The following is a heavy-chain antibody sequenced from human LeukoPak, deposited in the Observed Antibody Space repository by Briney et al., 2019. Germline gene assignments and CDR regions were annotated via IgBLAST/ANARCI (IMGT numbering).Heavy chain of an antibody. CDR3: ARDLYCGGDCYSWFDY. V-gene: IGHV1-69*05. Sequence: VASVKVSCKASGGSFSSYAISWVRQAPGQGLEWMGRIIPIFGTANYVQKFQGRVTITTDESTSTAYMELSSLRSEDTAVYYCARDLYCGGDCYSWFDYWGQGTLVTVSS. CDR1: GGSFSSYA. CDR2: IIPIFGTA. J-gene: IGHJ4*02. D-gene: IGHD2-21*02.